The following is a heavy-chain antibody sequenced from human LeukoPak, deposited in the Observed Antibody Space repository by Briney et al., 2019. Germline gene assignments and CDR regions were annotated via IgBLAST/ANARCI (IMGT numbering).Heavy chain of an antibody. D-gene: IGHD2-21*01. CDR3: ARIVGYRHYFDY. CDR2: IYPGDSRI. V-gene: IGHV5-51*01. J-gene: IGHJ4*02. CDR1: GYSFTSYW. Sequence: GGSLKISCQGFGYSFTSYWIGWVRQVPGKGMEWMGVIYPGDSRIRYNPSFQGQVTISVDKSISTAYLHWVSLKASDTAMYYCARIVGYRHYFDYWGQGTLVTVSS.